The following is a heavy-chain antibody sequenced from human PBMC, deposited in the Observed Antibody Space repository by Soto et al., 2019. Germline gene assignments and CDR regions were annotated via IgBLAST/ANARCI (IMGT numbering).Heavy chain of an antibody. CDR1: GFTFENFG. CDR3: VTGIEGY. J-gene: IGHJ4*02. CDR2: VWHDGSKT. V-gene: IGHV3-33*03. Sequence: QVQMVQSGGGVVQPGRSLTLSCTASGFTFENFGMHWVRQAPGKGLEVVAGVWHDGSKTPYRDSVKGRFIISRDNSKNTVYLQLNSLRAEDTAIYYCVTGIEGYWGQGTLVTVSS. D-gene: IGHD1-26*01.